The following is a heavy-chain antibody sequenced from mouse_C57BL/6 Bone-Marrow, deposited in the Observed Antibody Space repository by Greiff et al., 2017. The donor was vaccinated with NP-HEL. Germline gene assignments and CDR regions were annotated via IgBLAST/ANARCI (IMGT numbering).Heavy chain of an antibody. V-gene: IGHV1-55*01. J-gene: IGHJ3*01. D-gene: IGHD1-1*01. Sequence: QVQLQQPGAELVKPGASVKMSCKASGYTFTSYWITWVKQRPGQGLEWIGDIYPGSGSTNYNEKFKSKATLTVDTSSSTAYMQLSSLTSEDSAVYYCARGNYYGSSYLAYWGQGTLVTVSA. CDR2: IYPGSGST. CDR3: ARGNYYGSSYLAY. CDR1: GYTFTSYW.